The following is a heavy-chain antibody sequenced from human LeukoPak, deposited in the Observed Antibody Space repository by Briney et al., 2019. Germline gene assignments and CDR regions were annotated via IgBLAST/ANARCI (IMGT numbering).Heavy chain of an antibody. J-gene: IGHJ6*02. Sequence: GGSLRLSCAASGFTFSRYSVNWARQAPGKGLEWVASINHNGNVNYYVDSVKGRFTISRDNAKNSLYLQMSNLRAEDTAVYFCARGGGLDVWGQGATVTVSS. D-gene: IGHD3-16*01. CDR3: ARGGGLDV. V-gene: IGHV3-7*03. CDR2: INHNGNVN. CDR1: GFTFSRYS.